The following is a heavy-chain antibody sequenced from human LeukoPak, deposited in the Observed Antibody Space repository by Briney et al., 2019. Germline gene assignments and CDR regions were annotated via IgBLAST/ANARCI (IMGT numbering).Heavy chain of an antibody. CDR1: GFTFDDHA. D-gene: IGHD2-15*01. Sequence: GRSPRLSCAASGFTFDDHAMHWVRQAPGKGLEWVAGISGNSGSTGYADSVKGRFTVSRDNAKNYLYLQMNSLRVEDTALYHCAKGSGSWADYWGQGTLVTVSS. CDR2: ISGNSGST. V-gene: IGHV3-9*01. CDR3: AKGSGSWADY. J-gene: IGHJ4*02.